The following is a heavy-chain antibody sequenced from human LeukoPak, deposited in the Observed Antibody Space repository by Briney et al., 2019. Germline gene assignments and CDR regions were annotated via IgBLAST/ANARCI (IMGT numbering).Heavy chain of an antibody. V-gene: IGHV4-30-4*01. Sequence: SETLSLTCTVSGGSISSGDYYWSWIRQPPGKGLEWIVYIYYSGSTYYNPSLKSRVTTSIDTSKNQFSLKMSSVTAADTAVYYCVGEVKGYGSSWYQNWFDPWGQGTLVTVSS. CDR2: IYYSGST. D-gene: IGHD6-13*01. J-gene: IGHJ5*02. CDR1: GGSISSGDYY. CDR3: VGEVKGYGSSWYQNWFDP.